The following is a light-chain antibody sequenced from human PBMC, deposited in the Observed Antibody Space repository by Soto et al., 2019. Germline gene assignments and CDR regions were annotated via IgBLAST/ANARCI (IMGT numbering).Light chain of an antibody. Sequence: QSALTQPRSVSGSPGQSITISCTGTSGDVGAYNYVSWYQQHPGKAPKLIIYDVTKRPSGVPDRFSGSRSGNTASLTISGLQAEDEADYYCCSYAGSYTYVFGAGTQLTVL. CDR3: CSYAGSYTYV. J-gene: IGLJ7*01. V-gene: IGLV2-11*01. CDR2: DVT. CDR1: SGDVGAYNY.